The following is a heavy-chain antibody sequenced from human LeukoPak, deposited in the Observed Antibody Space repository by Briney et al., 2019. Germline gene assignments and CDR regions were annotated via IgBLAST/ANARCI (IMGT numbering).Heavy chain of an antibody. V-gene: IGHV3-30*03. D-gene: IGHD6-6*01. CDR2: ISYDGSNK. Sequence: GGTLRLSCAASGFTFSSYGMHWVRQAPGKGLERVAVISYDGSNKKYADSVKGGFTISRDNSKNTLYLQMNSLRAEDTAVYYCASIYSSSSQDSDYWGQGTLVTVSS. CDR3: ASIYSSSSQDSDY. CDR1: GFTFSSYG. J-gene: IGHJ4*02.